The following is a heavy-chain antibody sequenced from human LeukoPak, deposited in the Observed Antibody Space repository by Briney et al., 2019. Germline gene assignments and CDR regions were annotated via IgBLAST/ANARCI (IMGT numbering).Heavy chain of an antibody. CDR1: GFTFSSYE. D-gene: IGHD4-17*01. V-gene: IGHV3-48*03. CDR2: ISSSGSTI. Sequence: GGSLRLSCAASGFTFSSYEMNWVRQAPGKGLEWVSYISSSGSTIYYADSVKGRFTISRDNAKNSLYLQMNSLRAEDTAVYYCARDVGTEYGDYGRYFDLWGRGTLVTVSS. CDR3: ARDVGTEYGDYGRYFDL. J-gene: IGHJ2*01.